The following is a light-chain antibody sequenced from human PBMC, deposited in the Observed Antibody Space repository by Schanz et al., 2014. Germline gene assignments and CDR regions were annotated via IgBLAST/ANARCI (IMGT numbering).Light chain of an antibody. CDR1: QSVSSSY. J-gene: IGKJ1*01. CDR2: GAS. Sequence: EIVLTQSPGTLSLSPGERATLSCRASQSVSSSYLAWYQQKPGQAPRLLIYGASSRATGIPDRFSGSGSGTEFTLTISSLQSEDFAVYYCQHYYSEGRTFGQGTKVELK. V-gene: IGKV3-20*01. CDR3: QHYYSEGRT.